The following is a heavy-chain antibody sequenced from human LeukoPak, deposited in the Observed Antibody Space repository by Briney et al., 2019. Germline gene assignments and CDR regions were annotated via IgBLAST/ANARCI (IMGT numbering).Heavy chain of an antibody. V-gene: IGHV3-74*01. Sequence: GGSLRLSCAASGFAFTRYWMHWVRQAPGKGLVWVSRVNPDGSSTIYGDSVKGRFTSSRDNAKNTLYLQMNSLRAEDTAVYYCAGGGSYGDYWGQGILVTVSS. J-gene: IGHJ4*02. D-gene: IGHD3-16*01. CDR1: GFAFTRYW. CDR2: VNPDGSST. CDR3: AGGGSYGDY.